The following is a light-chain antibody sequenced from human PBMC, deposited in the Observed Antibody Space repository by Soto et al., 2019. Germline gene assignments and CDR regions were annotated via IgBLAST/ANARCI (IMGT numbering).Light chain of an antibody. J-gene: IGKJ1*01. Sequence: IQLTQSPSSLSASVVDRVTITFLASQSISSWLAWYQQKPGKAPKLLIYDASSLESGVPSRFSGSASGTEFTLTISSLQPDDFATYFCQQYSTYSWTFGQVSKVDIK. CDR3: QQYSTYSWT. CDR1: QSISSW. V-gene: IGKV1-5*01. CDR2: DAS.